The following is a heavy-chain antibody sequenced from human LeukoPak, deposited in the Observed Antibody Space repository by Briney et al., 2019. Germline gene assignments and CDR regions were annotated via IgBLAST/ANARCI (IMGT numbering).Heavy chain of an antibody. CDR1: GFTFSRYE. CDR2: ISGSGTTI. J-gene: IGHJ3*02. CDR3: ARDGYQLLLLDAFDI. V-gene: IGHV3-48*03. D-gene: IGHD2-2*01. Sequence: GGSLRLSCAASGFTFSRYEMNWVRQAPGKGLEWVSYISGSGTTIYYADSVKGRFTMSRDNAKNSVYLQMGSLRAEDTAVYYCARDGYQLLLLDAFDIWGQGTMVTVSS.